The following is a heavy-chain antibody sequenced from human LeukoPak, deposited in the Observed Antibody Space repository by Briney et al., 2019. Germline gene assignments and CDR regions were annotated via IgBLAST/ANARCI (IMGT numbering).Heavy chain of an antibody. V-gene: IGHV1-69*05. Sequence: GGSLRLSCAASGFTFSSYAISWVRQAPGQGLEWMGRIIPIFGTANYAQKFQGRVTITTDESTSTAYMELSSLRSEDTAVYYCARDRPYYYDSSGSQNWFDPWGQGTLVTVSS. CDR3: ARDRPYYYDSSGSQNWFDP. D-gene: IGHD3-22*01. CDR1: GFTFSSYA. J-gene: IGHJ5*02. CDR2: IIPIFGTA.